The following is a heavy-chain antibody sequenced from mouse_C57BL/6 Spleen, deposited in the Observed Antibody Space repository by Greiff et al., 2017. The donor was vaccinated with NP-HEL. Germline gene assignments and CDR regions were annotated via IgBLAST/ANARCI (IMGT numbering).Heavy chain of an antibody. CDR2: IDPANGNT. V-gene: IGHV14-3*01. J-gene: IGHJ4*01. CDR1: GFNIKNTY. CDR3: ARDYGYDYYAMDY. D-gene: IGHD2-2*01. Sequence: VHVKQSVAELVRPGASVKLSCTASGFNIKNTYMHWVKQRPEQGLEWIGRIDPANGNTKYAPKFQGKATITADTSSNTAYLQLSSLTSENTAIYYCARDYGYDYYAMDYWGQGTSVTVSS.